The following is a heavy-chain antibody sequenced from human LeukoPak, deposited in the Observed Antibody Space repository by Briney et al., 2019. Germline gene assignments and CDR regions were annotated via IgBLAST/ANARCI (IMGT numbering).Heavy chain of an antibody. CDR1: GGSISSYY. CDR3: ARTSSGWYGDAFDI. D-gene: IGHD6-19*01. V-gene: IGHV4-59*01. Sequence: SETLSLTCTVSGGSISSYYWSWIRQPPGKGLEWIGYIYCSGSTNYNPSLKSRVTISVDTSKNQFSLKLSSVTAADTAVYYCARTSSGWYGDAFDIWGQGTMVTVSS. J-gene: IGHJ3*02. CDR2: IYCSGST.